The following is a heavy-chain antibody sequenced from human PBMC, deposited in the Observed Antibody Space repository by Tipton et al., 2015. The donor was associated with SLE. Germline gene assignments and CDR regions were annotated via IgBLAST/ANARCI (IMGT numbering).Heavy chain of an antibody. Sequence: TLSLTCTVSGGSISSLYWSWIRQHPGKGLEWIGYIYYSGSTYYNPSLKSRVTISVDTSKNQFSLKLSSVTAADTAVYYCARAYKGAAAGSWFDPWGQGTLVTVSS. V-gene: IGHV4-59*08. CDR2: IYYSGST. CDR3: ARAYKGAAAGSWFDP. J-gene: IGHJ5*02. D-gene: IGHD6-13*01. CDR1: GGSISSLY.